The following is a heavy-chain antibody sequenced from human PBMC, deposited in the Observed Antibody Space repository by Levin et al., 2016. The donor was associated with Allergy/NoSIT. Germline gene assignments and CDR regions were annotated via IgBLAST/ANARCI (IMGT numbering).Heavy chain of an antibody. CDR3: ARGVRDGYNYFADYFDY. D-gene: IGHD5-24*01. Sequence: WIRQPPGKGLEWIGYIYYSGSTYYNPSLKSRVTISVDTSKNQFSLKLSSVTAADTAVYYCARGVRDGYNYFADYFDYWGQGTLVTVSS. V-gene: IGHV4-30-4*01. CDR2: IYYSGST. J-gene: IGHJ4*02.